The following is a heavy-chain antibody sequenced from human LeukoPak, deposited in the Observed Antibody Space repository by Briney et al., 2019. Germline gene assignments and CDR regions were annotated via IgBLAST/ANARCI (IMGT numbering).Heavy chain of an antibody. Sequence: ASVKVSCKASGYTFTSYGISWVRQAPGQGLEWMGWISAYNGNTNYAQKLQGRVTMTTDTSTSTAYMELRSLRSDDTAVYYCARDRGDSSGWYGAYYYYYYGMDVWAKGPRSPSP. D-gene: IGHD6-19*01. CDR3: ARDRGDSSGWYGAYYYYYYGMDV. CDR1: GYTFTSYG. CDR2: ISAYNGNT. V-gene: IGHV1-18*01. J-gene: IGHJ6*02.